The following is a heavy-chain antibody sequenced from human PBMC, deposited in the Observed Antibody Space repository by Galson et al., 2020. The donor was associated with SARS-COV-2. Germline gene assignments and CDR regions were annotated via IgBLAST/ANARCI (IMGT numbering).Heavy chain of an antibody. Sequence: SLKISCAASGFTFDDYAMHWVRQAPGKGLEWVSGISWNSGSIGYADSVKGRFTISRDNAKNSLYLQMNSLRAEDTALYYCAKTLSKWELLTHYFDYWGQGTLVTVSS. D-gene: IGHD1-26*01. CDR1: GFTFDDYA. V-gene: IGHV3-9*01. J-gene: IGHJ4*02. CDR3: AKTLSKWELLTHYFDY. CDR2: ISWNSGSI.